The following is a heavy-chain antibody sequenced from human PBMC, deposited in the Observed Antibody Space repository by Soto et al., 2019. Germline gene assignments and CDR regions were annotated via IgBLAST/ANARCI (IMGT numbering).Heavy chain of an antibody. V-gene: IGHV4-59*08. CDR3: ARQRGYCTNGVCYLDYYYYMDV. Sequence: QVQLQESGPGLVKPSETLSLTCTDSGGSISSYYWSWIRQPPGKGLEWIGYIYYSGSTNYNPSLKSRVTISVDTTKNQFSLKLSSVTAADTAVYYCARQRGYCTNGVCYLDYYYYMDVWGKGTTVTVSS. CDR1: GGSISSYY. J-gene: IGHJ6*03. D-gene: IGHD2-8*01. CDR2: IYYSGST.